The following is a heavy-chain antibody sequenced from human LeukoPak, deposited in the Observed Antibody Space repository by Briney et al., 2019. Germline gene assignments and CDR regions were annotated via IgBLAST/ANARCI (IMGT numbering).Heavy chain of an antibody. J-gene: IGHJ4*02. V-gene: IGHV1-8*03. CDR1: GYTFTSYD. CDR2: MNPNSGNT. CDR3: AREGRGADILTGYYYFDY. Sequence: GASVKVSCKASGYTFTSYDINWVRQATGQGLEWMGWMNPNSGNTGYAQKFQGRVTITRNTSISTAYMELSSLRSEDTAVYYCAREGRGADILTGYYYFDYWGQGTLVTVSS. D-gene: IGHD3-9*01.